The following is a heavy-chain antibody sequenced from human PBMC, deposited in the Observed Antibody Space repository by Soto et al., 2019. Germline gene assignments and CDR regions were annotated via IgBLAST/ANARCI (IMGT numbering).Heavy chain of an antibody. CDR3: ARDLLGFGYTYGDV. CDR2: IIPIDATV. V-gene: IGHV1-69*12. CDR1: GGTFSNYA. Sequence: QVQLVQSGAEVKKPGSSVKVSCKASGGTFSNYALISWVRQAPGQGLEWMGGIIPIDATVNYAQKFQCRITITADESMTTAYMDLGSLRSEDTAVYYCARDLLGFGYTYGDVWGQGTTVTVSS. J-gene: IGHJ6*01. D-gene: IGHD3-10*01.